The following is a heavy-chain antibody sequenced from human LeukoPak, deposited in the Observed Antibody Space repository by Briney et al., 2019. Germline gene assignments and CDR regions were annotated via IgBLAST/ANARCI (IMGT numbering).Heavy chain of an antibody. D-gene: IGHD6-19*01. CDR1: GYTFTGYY. V-gene: IGHV1-2*02. CDR2: INPNSGGT. J-gene: IGHJ4*02. Sequence: ASVKASCKASGYTFTGYYMHWVRRAPGQGLEWMGWINPNSGGTNYAQKFQGRVTMTRDTSISTAYMELSRLRSDDTAVYYCARDDSIEQWLVPFDYWGQGTLVTVSS. CDR3: ARDDSIEQWLVPFDY.